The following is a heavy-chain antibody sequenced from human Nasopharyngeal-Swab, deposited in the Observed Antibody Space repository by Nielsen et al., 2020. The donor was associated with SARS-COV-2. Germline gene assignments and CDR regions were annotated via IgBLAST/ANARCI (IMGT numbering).Heavy chain of an antibody. D-gene: IGHD2-2*01. CDR2: INPSCGST. CDR1: GYTFTSYY. Sequence: ASVKVSCKASGYTFTSYYMHWVRQAPGQGLEWMGIINPSCGSTTYAQKFQGRVTMTRDTSTSTVYMELSSLRSEDTAVYYCARGHSRIIVVVPWRKGYFDYWGQGTLVTVSS. CDR3: ARGHSRIIVVVPWRKGYFDY. V-gene: IGHV1-46*01. J-gene: IGHJ4*02.